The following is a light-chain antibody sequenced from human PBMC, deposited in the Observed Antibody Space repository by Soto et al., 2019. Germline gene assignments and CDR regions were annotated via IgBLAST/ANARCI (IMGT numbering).Light chain of an antibody. CDR1: SSDVGGYNY. Sequence: QSVLTQPASVSGSPRPSITISCTGTSSDVGGYNYVSWYQQHPGKAPKLMINDVSNRASGVSNGFSGSHSGNTASLDNSGPQGDDEAVYYCSSYTSSSRVFGGGTKLTLL. J-gene: IGLJ3*02. CDR2: DVS. V-gene: IGLV2-14*01. CDR3: SSYTSSSRV.